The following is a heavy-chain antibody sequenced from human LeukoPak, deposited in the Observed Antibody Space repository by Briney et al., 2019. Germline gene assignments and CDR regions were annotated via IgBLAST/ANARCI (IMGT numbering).Heavy chain of an antibody. CDR3: AKLVTSIVHY. CDR1: GVSISTSSDY. V-gene: IGHV4-39*07. D-gene: IGHD2-21*02. J-gene: IGHJ4*02. CDR2: IYYSGTT. Sequence: SETLSLTCTVSGVSISTSSDYWGWVRQPLGKRLEWIGSIYYSGTTYYNPSLKSRVTISLDTSKNQFSLRLSSVTAADTAVYYCAKLVTSIVHYWGQGTLVTVSS.